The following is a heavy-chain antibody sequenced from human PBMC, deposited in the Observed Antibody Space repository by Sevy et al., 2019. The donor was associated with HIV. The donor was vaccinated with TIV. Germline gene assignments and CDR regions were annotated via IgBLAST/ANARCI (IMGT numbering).Heavy chain of an antibody. J-gene: IGHJ4*02. V-gene: IGHV1-18*01. Sequence: ASVKVSCKASGYSFTTYGISWVRQAPRQGLEWMGWISAYSGDTNYAETFQDRISLTMDTSTTTAYVDLRSLRPGDTAVYYCASYSNYDYFDYWGQGTLVTVSS. CDR3: ASYSNYDYFDY. D-gene: IGHD4-4*01. CDR1: GYSFTTYG. CDR2: ISAYSGDT.